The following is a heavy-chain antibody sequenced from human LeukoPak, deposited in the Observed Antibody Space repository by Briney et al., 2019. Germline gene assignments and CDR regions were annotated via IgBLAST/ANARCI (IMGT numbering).Heavy chain of an antibody. J-gene: IGHJ4*02. CDR3: ARHGGYHFDS. Sequence: SQTLSLTCTVSGGSISSGGYYWSWIRQPAGKGLEYIGRIYSTGSTNYNPSLRSRVTISVDTSKNHFSLKLSSVTAADTAVYYCARHGGYHFDSWGQGTLVTVSS. CDR2: IYSTGST. CDR1: GGSISSGGYY. V-gene: IGHV4-61*02. D-gene: IGHD3-16*01.